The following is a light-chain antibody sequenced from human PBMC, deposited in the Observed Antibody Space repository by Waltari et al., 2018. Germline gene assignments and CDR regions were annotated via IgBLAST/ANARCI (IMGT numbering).Light chain of an antibody. CDR2: KSS. CDR1: QSINRW. V-gene: IGKV1-5*03. CDR3: QHYESFPWT. J-gene: IGKJ1*01. Sequence: TCRASQSINRWFAWYQQKPGKAPNLLIYKSSNLKSGVPSRFSGSGSGTEFTLTISSLQPEDSATYYCQHYESFPWTFGQGTKVEIK.